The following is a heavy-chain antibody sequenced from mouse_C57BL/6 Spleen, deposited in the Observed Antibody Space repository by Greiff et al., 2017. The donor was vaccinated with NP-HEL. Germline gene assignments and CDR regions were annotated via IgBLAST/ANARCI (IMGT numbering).Heavy chain of an antibody. CDR3: ARLYDGFTGFAY. V-gene: IGHV8-12*01. CDR1: GFSLSTSGMG. D-gene: IGHD2-3*01. J-gene: IGHJ3*01. Sequence: QVTLKESGPGILQSSQTLSLTCSFSGFSLSTSGMGVSWIRQPSGKGLEWLAHIYWDDDKRYNPSLKSRLTISKDTSRNQVFLKITSVDTADTATYDCARLYDGFTGFAYWGQGTLVTVSA. CDR2: IYWDDDK.